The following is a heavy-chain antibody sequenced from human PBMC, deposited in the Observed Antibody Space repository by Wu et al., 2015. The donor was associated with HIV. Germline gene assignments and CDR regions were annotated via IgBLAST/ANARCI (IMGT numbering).Heavy chain of an antibody. V-gene: IGHV1-8*03. D-gene: IGHD3-16*01. CDR1: GHTFSNHD. CDR3: TRGRSIGYRVREFLIS. CDR2: MNPNSGNT. Sequence: QVQLVQSGAEVKKPGASVKVSCKASGHTFSNHDINWVRQATGQGLEWMGWMNPNSGNTGYAQKFQGRVTITRNTSISTTYMELSSLKSEDTAMYYCTRGRSIGYRVREFLISWGHGTLVTVSS. J-gene: IGHJ3*01.